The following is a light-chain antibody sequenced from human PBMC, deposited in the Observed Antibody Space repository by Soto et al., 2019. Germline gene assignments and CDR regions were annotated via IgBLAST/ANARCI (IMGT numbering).Light chain of an antibody. Sequence: EIVLTQSPGTLSLSPGERATLSCRASQSVSSSYLAWYQQKPGQAPRPLIYGASSRAIGIPDRFSGSGSGTDFTLTIRRLEPEDFVVYYCQQYGSSPWTFGQETKVEIK. J-gene: IGKJ1*01. CDR2: GAS. CDR1: QSVSSSY. CDR3: QQYGSSPWT. V-gene: IGKV3-20*01.